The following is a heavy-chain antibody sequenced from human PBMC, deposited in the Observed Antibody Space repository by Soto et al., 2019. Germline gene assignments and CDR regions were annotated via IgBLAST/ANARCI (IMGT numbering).Heavy chain of an antibody. D-gene: IGHD2-15*01. CDR1: GFTFSSYA. CDR3: AKASDCSGGSCYFPLGN. J-gene: IGHJ4*02. V-gene: IGHV3-23*01. Sequence: EVQLLESGGGLVQPGGSLRLSCAASGFTFSSYAMSWVRQAPGMGLEWVSAISGSGGSTYYADSVKGRFTISRDNSKNTLYLQMNSLRAEDTAVYYCAKASDCSGGSCYFPLGNWGQGTLVTVSS. CDR2: ISGSGGST.